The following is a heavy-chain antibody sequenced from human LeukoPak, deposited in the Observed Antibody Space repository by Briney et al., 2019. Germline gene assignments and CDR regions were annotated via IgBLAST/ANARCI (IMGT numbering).Heavy chain of an antibody. Sequence: GALRLSCAASGFTFSSYGMHWVRQAPGKGLEWVALISYDGSNKYYADSVKGRFTISRDNSKNTLYLQVNSLRAEDTAVYYCANAEVERMVRGVINLRRFDYWGQGTLVTVSS. V-gene: IGHV3-30*18. J-gene: IGHJ4*02. CDR3: ANAEVERMVRGVINLRRFDY. CDR2: ISYDGSNK. D-gene: IGHD3-10*01. CDR1: GFTFSSYG.